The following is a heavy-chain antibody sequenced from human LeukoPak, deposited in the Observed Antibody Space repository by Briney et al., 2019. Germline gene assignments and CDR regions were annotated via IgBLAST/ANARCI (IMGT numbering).Heavy chain of an antibody. Sequence: ASVKVSCKASGYTFTSYDINWVRRATGQGLEWMGWMNPNSGNTGYAQKFQGRVTMTRNTSISTAYMELSSLSSEDTAVYYCARGYTASTYYDFWSGYLTFDYWGQGTLVTVSS. D-gene: IGHD3-3*01. CDR1: GYTFTSYD. CDR2: MNPNSGNT. V-gene: IGHV1-8*01. J-gene: IGHJ4*02. CDR3: ARGYTASTYYDFWSGYLTFDY.